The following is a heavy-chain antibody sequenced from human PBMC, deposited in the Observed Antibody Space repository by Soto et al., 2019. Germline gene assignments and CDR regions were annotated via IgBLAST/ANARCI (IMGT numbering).Heavy chain of an antibody. CDR3: ARGWFGELSS. CDR2: INHSGIT. CDR1: GGSFSGYY. J-gene: IGHJ5*02. D-gene: IGHD3-10*01. Sequence: QVQLQQWGAGLLKPSETLSLTCAFYGGSFSGYYWTLIRQPPGKGLEWIGEINHSGITNYNPSLKRRVTISVDNSNNHLSLKLTSMTAADTAVYYCARGWFGELSSWGQGTLVTVSS. V-gene: IGHV4-34*01.